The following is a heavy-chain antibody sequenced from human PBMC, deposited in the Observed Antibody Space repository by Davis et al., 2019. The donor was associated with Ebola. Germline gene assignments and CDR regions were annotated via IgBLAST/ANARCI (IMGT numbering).Heavy chain of an antibody. CDR1: GFTFSSYT. CDR3: STSDGYGVDY. Sequence: GESLKISCAASGFTFSSYTMNWVRQASGKGLEWVGRIRSKANSYATAYAASVKGRFTISRDDSKNTAYLQMNSLKTEDTAVYYCSTSDGYGVDYWGQGTLVTVSS. CDR2: IRSKANSYAT. V-gene: IGHV3-73*01. D-gene: IGHD5-18*01. J-gene: IGHJ4*02.